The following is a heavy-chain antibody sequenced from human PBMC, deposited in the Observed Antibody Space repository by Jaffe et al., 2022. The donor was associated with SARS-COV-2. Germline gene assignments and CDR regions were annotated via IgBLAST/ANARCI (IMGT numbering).Heavy chain of an antibody. CDR2: IYPDNSDT. D-gene: IGHD2-21*01. Sequence: EVRLVQSGVEVKKPGESLKISCKASGYNFAIYWIAWVRQVPGKGLEWMGRIYPDNSDTTYGPSFQGQVTISADKSTSVVYLQWSSLKASDTAIYYCAKRSVETRYGMDVWGQGTTVTVSS. CDR1: GYNFAIYW. CDR3: AKRSVETRYGMDV. V-gene: IGHV5-51*01. J-gene: IGHJ6*02.